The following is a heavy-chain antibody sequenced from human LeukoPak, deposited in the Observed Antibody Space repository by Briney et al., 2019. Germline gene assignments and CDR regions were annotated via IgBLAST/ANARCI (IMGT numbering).Heavy chain of an antibody. D-gene: IGHD2-21*01. CDR1: GYSYTDYY. Sequence: ASVKVSCKTSGYSYTDYYMHWVRQAPGQGLGWMGWINPNSGGTSSAQKFQGRVTMTRDTSITTVYMEVSWLTSDDTAIYYCARADRLHGGPYLIGPWGQGTLVTVSS. CDR3: ARADRLHGGPYLIGP. V-gene: IGHV1-2*02. J-gene: IGHJ5*02. CDR2: INPNSGGT.